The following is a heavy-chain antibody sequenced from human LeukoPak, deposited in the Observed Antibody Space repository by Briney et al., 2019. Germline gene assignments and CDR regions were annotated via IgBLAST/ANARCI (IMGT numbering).Heavy chain of an antibody. CDR2: ISAYNGNT. V-gene: IGHV1-18*01. D-gene: IGHD2/OR15-2a*01. CDR3: ARDWSSTSPYYFDY. J-gene: IGHJ4*02. Sequence: ASVTVSCKASGYTFTSYGISWVRQAPGQGLEWMGWISAYNGNTNYAQKLQGRVTMTTDTSTSTAYVELRSLRSDDTAVYYCARDWSSTSPYYFDYWGQGTLVTVSS. CDR1: GYTFTSYG.